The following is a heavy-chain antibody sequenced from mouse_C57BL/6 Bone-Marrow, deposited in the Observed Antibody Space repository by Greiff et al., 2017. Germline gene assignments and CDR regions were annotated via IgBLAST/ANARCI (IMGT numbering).Heavy chain of an antibody. CDR3: ARLEFDGSGGDWYFDV. CDR1: GYTFTSYD. D-gene: IGHD1-1*01. J-gene: IGHJ1*03. CDR2: IYPRVGST. V-gene: IGHV1-85*01. Sequence: QVQLKQSGPELVKPGASVKLSCKASGYTFTSYDINWVKQRPGQGLEWIGWIYPRVGSTKYNEKFKGKATLTVDTSSSTAYMELHSLTSEDSAVYFCARLEFDGSGGDWYFDVWGTGTTVTVSS.